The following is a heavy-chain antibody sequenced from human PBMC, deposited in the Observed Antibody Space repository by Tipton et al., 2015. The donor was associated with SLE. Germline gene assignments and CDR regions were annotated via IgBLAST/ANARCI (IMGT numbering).Heavy chain of an antibody. Sequence: TLSLTCTVSGGSISTSYHWGWIRQPPGKGLEWIGCIFYSGTTYYNPSLKSRVTISVDTSKNQFSLKLTSVTATDTAIYYCARNTGYCSGGSCFPWITWGQGTLVTVSS. J-gene: IGHJ5*02. CDR1: GGSISTSYH. CDR3: ARNTGYCSGGSCFPWIT. CDR2: IFYSGTT. V-gene: IGHV4-39*01. D-gene: IGHD2-15*01.